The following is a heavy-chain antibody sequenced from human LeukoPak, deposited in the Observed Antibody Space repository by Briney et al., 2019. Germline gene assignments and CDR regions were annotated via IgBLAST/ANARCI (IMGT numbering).Heavy chain of an antibody. CDR3: ARVTRWLQLGDAFDI. CDR1: GGSISSYY. CDR2: IYYSGST. V-gene: IGHV4-59*01. J-gene: IGHJ3*02. Sequence: SETLSLTCTVSGGSISSYYWSWIRQPPGKGLEWIGYIYYSGSTNYNPSLKSRVTISVDTSKNQFSLKLSSVTAADTAVYYCARVTRWLQLGDAFDIWGQGTMVTVSS. D-gene: IGHD5-24*01.